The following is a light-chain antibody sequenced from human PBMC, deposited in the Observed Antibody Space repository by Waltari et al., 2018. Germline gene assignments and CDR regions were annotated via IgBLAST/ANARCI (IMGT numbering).Light chain of an antibody. V-gene: IGLV2-14*03. CDR1: NRDVGGYNY. CDR3: SSYRAGYSYV. J-gene: IGLJ1*01. CDR2: DVA. Sequence: QSALTQPASVSGSPGQSITISCTGTNRDVGGYNYVSWYQQHPGKDPKLIILDVANRPSGISSRFSGSKSDNTASLNISGVQAEDEADYYCSSYRAGYSYVFGSGTKVTVL.